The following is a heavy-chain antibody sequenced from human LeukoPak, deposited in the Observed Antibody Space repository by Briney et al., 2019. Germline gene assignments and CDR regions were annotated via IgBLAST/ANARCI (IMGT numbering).Heavy chain of an antibody. CDR3: AKVYSSSSRDAFDV. J-gene: IGHJ3*01. CDR2: INHSGST. D-gene: IGHD6-6*01. V-gene: IGHV4-34*01. CDR1: GASFSGYY. Sequence: SETLSLTCAVYGASFSGYYLSWIRQPPGKGLEWIGEINHSGSTNYNVSLESRVTISVDTSKNQFTLKLNSVTAADTAVYYCAKVYSSSSRDAFDVWGPGTMVTVSS.